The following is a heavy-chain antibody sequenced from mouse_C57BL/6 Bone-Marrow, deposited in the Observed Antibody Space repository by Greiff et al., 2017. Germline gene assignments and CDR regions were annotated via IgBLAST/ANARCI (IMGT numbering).Heavy chain of an antibody. Sequence: VQLQQSGAELVRPGASVKLSCTASGFNIKDYYMHWVKQRPEQGLEWIGRIDPEDGDTEYAPKFQGKVTMTADTSSNTAYLQLSSLTSEDTAVYYCTTSESITTVVAYDCALDYWGQGTSVTVSA. J-gene: IGHJ4*01. CDR3: TTSESITTVVAYDCALDY. CDR1: GFNIKDYY. V-gene: IGHV14-1*01. CDR2: IDPEDGDT. D-gene: IGHD1-1*01.